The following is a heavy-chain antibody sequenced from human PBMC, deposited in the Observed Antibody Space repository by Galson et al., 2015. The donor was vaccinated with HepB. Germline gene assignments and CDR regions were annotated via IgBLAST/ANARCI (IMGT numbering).Heavy chain of an antibody. D-gene: IGHD3-10*01. Sequence: CAISGDSVSSNSASWNWTRQSPSRGLEWLGRTYYRSKWYNDYAVSVKSRVTIKPDTSKNQFSLHLNSVTPEDTAVYYYAYGDWFDSWGQGTLVTVSS. CDR3: AYGDWFDS. CDR2: TYYRSKWYN. CDR1: GDSVSSNSAS. V-gene: IGHV6-1*01. J-gene: IGHJ5*01.